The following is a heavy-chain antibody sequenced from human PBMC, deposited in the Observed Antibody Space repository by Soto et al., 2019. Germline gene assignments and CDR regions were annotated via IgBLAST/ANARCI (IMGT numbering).Heavy chain of an antibody. CDR3: AAIVTVAAAQFDY. Sequence: SETLSLTCTVSGGSVTSGGHYWSWIRQYPGKGLEWIGYIYKTGTTYYNPSLQSRIIISLDASRNQFSLNLISVTAADTAIYYCAAIVTVAAAQFDYWGQGTLVTVSS. V-gene: IGHV4-31*03. CDR1: GGSVTSGGHY. CDR2: IYKTGTT. D-gene: IGHD2-2*01. J-gene: IGHJ4*02.